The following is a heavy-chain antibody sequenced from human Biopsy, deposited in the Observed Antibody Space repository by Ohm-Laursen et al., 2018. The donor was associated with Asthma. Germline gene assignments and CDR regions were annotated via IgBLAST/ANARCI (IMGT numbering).Heavy chain of an antibody. CDR3: ARCRVGYSSGWSLLLKKIYYSGMDV. CDR1: GGTFSNFA. Sequence: SSVTVSCKAPGGTFSNFAISWVRQAPGQGLEWLGGIMTVFGTTNYAQKFQGRVTITADESTSTAYMEVTSLRSEDTAIYYCARCRVGYSSGWSLLLKKIYYSGMDVWGQGTAVTVSS. CDR2: IMTVFGTT. D-gene: IGHD6-19*01. J-gene: IGHJ6*02. V-gene: IGHV1-69*01.